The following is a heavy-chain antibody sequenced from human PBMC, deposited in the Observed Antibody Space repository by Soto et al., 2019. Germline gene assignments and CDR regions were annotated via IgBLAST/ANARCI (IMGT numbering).Heavy chain of an antibody. CDR1: GDSIRRYY. D-gene: IGHD2-15*01. Sequence: PSETPSLTCTVSGDSIRRYYWTWIRQPPGKGLELIGYIYYSGSTRYNPSLKSRVTISVDMSKNQFSLKLSSVIAADTAVYYCARAYGGFVKGLEVWGKGTAVT. V-gene: IGHV4-59*01. J-gene: IGHJ6*03. CDR2: IYYSGST. CDR3: ARAYGGFVKGLEV.